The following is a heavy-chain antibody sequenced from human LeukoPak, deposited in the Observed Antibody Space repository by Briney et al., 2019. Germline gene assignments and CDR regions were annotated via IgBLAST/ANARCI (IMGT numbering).Heavy chain of an antibody. CDR2: INPSGGST. J-gene: IGHJ4*02. CDR3: ARMAYPYYYDSSGYFDY. CDR1: GYTFTSYY. V-gene: IGHV1-46*01. Sequence: ASVKVSCKASGYTFTSYYMHWVRQAPGQGLEWMGIINPSGGSTSYAQKFRGRVTMTRDTSTSTVYMELSSLRSEDTAVYYCARMAYPYYYDSSGYFDYWGQGTLVTVSS. D-gene: IGHD3-22*01.